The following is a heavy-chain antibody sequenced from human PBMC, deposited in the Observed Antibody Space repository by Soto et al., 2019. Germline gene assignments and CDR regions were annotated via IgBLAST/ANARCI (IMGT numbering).Heavy chain of an antibody. CDR1: GGSFSDYY. J-gene: IGHJ4*02. CDR3: ARKPIYPFFAGYSSVDY. CDR2: INHSGTT. D-gene: IGHD3-9*01. V-gene: IGHV4-34*01. Sequence: QVQLRQWGAGLLKPSETLSLTCAVFGGSFSDYYWTWIRQPPGKGLEWIGEINHSGTTSYNPSLKCRLTISVDTSNNQFSLKLSSVTAADTAVYYCARKPIYPFFAGYSSVDYWGQGTLVTVSS.